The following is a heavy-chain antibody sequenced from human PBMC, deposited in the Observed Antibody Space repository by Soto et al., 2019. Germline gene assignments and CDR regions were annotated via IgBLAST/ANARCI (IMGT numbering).Heavy chain of an antibody. J-gene: IGHJ4*02. V-gene: IGHV1-24*01. CDR3: ARAFKDSSGHYAIDY. Sequence: ASVKVSCKVSGYTLTELSMHWVRQAPGKGLEWMGGFDPEDGETIYAQKFQGRVTMTGDTSTDTAYMELSSLRSEDTAVYYCARAFKDSSGHYAIDYWGQGTLVTVSS. D-gene: IGHD6-19*01. CDR1: GYTLTELS. CDR2: FDPEDGET.